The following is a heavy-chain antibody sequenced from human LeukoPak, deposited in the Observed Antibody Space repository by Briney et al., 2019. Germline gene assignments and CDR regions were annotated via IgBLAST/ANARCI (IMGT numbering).Heavy chain of an antibody. CDR1: GGAFSSYA. Sequence: SVKVSCKASGGAFSSYAISWVRQAPGQGLEWMGGIIPIFGTANYAQKFQGRVTITADESTSTAYMELSSLRSEDTAVYYCARDPYGTGSHFDFWGQGTLVTVSS. J-gene: IGHJ4*02. CDR3: ARDPYGTGSHFDF. V-gene: IGHV1-69*01. CDR2: IIPIFGTA. D-gene: IGHD3-10*01.